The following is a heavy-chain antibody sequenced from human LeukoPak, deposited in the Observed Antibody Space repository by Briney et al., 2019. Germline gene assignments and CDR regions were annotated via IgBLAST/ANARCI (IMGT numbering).Heavy chain of an antibody. V-gene: IGHV3-74*01. CDR2: MNQDGSDT. CDR3: ATVFGY. CDR1: GFTLSSDW. J-gene: IGHJ4*02. Sequence: PGGSLRLSCAVSGFTLSSDWMHWVRQAPGKGLEWVSRMNQDGSDTNYADSVKGRFTISRDNAKNTVYLQMNSLRAEDSAVYYCATVFGYWGQGTLVTVSS.